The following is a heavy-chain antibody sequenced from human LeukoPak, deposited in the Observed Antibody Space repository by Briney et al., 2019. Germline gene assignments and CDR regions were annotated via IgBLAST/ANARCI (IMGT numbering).Heavy chain of an antibody. V-gene: IGHV3-21*01. Sequence: GGSLRLSCAASGFTFSSYNMNWVRQAPGKGLEWVSSISSSRSYISYADSVKGRFTISRDNAKNSLYLQMNSLRAEDTAVYYCARDHYYDSSGYTPAGDAFDIWGQGTMVTVSS. CDR1: GFTFSSYN. CDR3: ARDHYYDSSGYTPAGDAFDI. CDR2: ISSSRSYI. D-gene: IGHD3-22*01. J-gene: IGHJ3*02.